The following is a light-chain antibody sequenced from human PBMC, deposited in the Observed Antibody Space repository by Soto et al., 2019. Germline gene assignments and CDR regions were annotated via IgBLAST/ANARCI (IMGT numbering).Light chain of an antibody. V-gene: IGLV1-44*01. Sequence: QSVLTQPPSASGTPGQRVTISCSGSSSNIGSDTVNWYQHLPETAPKLLIYSNNLRPSGVPDRFSGSKSGTSASLAISGLQSEDEADYYCAAWDASLNGPVFGGGTQLTVL. CDR1: SSNIGSDT. CDR3: AAWDASLNGPV. J-gene: IGLJ2*01. CDR2: SNN.